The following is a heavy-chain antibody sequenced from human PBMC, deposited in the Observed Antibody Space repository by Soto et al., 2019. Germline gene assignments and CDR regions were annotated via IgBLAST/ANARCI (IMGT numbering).Heavy chain of an antibody. CDR1: GGSISSSSDY. V-gene: IGHV4-39*01. CDR3: AGNCSSTSCYEDYCYYYMDV. Sequence: SETMSLTCSVAGGSISSSSDYCVWIRQTPGKGLEWIGSIYYSGSTYYNPSLKSRVTISVDTSKNQFSLKLSSVTAADTAVYYCAGNCSSTSCYEDYCYYYMDVWGKATTVTVSS. D-gene: IGHD2-2*01. CDR2: IYYSGST. J-gene: IGHJ6*03.